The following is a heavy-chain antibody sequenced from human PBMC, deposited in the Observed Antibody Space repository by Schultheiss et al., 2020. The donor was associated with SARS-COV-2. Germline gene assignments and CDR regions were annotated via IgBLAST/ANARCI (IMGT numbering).Heavy chain of an antibody. CDR3: AKGQIQYVHYMDV. V-gene: IGHV3-23*01. CDR1: GFTFSSYS. J-gene: IGHJ6*03. CDR2: ISGSGGST. Sequence: GESLKISCAASGFTFSSYSMNWVRQAPGKGLEWVSAISGSGGSTYYADSVKGRFIISRDDSKNTLHLQVTSLRAEDTAVYYCAKGQIQYVHYMDVWGKGTTVTVSS. D-gene: IGHD4-11*01.